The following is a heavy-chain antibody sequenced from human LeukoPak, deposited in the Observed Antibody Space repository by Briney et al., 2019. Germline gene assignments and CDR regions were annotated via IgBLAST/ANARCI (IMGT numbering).Heavy chain of an antibody. V-gene: IGHV3-74*01. J-gene: IGHJ3*02. CDR3: AREEAPAEGDDAFDI. CDR2: INSDGDTT. CDR1: GFTFSTYW. D-gene: IGHD3-16*01. Sequence: HPGGSLRLSCAASGFTFSTYWMPWVRQAPGKGLVWVSHINSDGDTTNYADSVKGRFTISRDNAKNTLYLQMNSLRAEDTAVYYCAREEAPAEGDDAFDIWGQGTMVTVSS.